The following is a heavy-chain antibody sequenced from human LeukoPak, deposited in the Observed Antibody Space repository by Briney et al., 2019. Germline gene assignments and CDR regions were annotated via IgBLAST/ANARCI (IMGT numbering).Heavy chain of an antibody. CDR3: TIRPDYVWGSYRMVDY. CDR1: EFSFGSNY. D-gene: IGHD3-16*02. CDR2: IYSGGST. J-gene: IGHJ4*02. V-gene: IGHV3-66*01. Sequence: GGSLRLSCAASEFSFGSNYMTWVRQAPGKGLEWVSLIYSGGSTYYADSVKGRFTISRDNSKNTLYLQMNSLRAEDTAVYYCTIRPDYVWGSYRMVDYWGQGTLVTVSS.